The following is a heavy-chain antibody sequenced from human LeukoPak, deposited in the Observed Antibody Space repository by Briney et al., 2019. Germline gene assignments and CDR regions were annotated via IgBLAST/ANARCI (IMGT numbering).Heavy chain of an antibody. J-gene: IGHJ4*02. D-gene: IGHD1-14*01. CDR3: AKGGITTTDYYFDY. CDR1: GFTFSNAW. CDR2: IKSKTDGGTT. V-gene: IGHV3-15*01. Sequence: GGSLRLSCAASGFTFSNAWMSWVRQAPGKGLEWVGRIKSKTDGGTTDYAAPVKGRFTISRDDSKNTLYLQMNSLKTEDTAVYYCAKGGITTTDYYFDYWGQGTLVTVSS.